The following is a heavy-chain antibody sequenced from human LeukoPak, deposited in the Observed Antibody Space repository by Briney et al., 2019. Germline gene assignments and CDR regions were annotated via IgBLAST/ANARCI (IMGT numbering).Heavy chain of an antibody. CDR2: INHSGST. Sequence: SETLSLTCAVYGGSFSGYYWSWIRQPPGKGLEWIGEINHSGSTNYNPSLKSRVTISVDTSKNQFSLKLSSVTAADTAVYYCARGESIAVAGTGFDPWGQGTLVTVSS. CDR3: ARGESIAVAGTGFDP. D-gene: IGHD6-19*01. V-gene: IGHV4-34*01. J-gene: IGHJ5*02. CDR1: GGSFSGYY.